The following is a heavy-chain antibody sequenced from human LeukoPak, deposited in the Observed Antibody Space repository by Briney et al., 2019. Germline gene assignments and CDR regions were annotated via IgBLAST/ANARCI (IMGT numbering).Heavy chain of an antibody. V-gene: IGHV3-23*01. CDR1: GFTFRTYA. D-gene: IGHD4-17*01. Sequence: GGSLRLSCAASGFTFRTYALSWVRPAPGKGLEWVSAVSSSGTNTYYANVVKGRFTISRDNSKNMLYLQMSGLRAEDTAVYYCAKEMTALTTIDYWGQGTLVTVSS. J-gene: IGHJ4*02. CDR3: AKEMTALTTIDY. CDR2: VSSSGTNT.